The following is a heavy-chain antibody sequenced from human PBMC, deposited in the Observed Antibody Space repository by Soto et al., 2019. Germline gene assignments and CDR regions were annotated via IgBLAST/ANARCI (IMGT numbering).Heavy chain of an antibody. J-gene: IGHJ6*02. CDR1: GGTFSSYA. D-gene: IGHD2-21*02. CDR2: ILPIFGTA. Sequence: QVQLVQSGAEVKKPGASVKVSCKASGGTFSSYAISWVRQAPGQGLEWMGEILPIFGTANYAQKFQGRVTITADESTSTAYMELSSLRSEDTAVYYCARGGYIVVVTATPGYGMDVWGQGTKVTVSS. V-gene: IGHV1-69*01. CDR3: ARGGYIVVVTATPGYGMDV.